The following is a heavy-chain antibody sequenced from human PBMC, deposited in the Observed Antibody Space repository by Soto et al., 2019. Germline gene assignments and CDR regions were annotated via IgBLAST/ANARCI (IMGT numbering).Heavy chain of an antibody. V-gene: IGHV4-4*02. CDR1: GGSISSTNW. CDR2: IYHSGST. Sequence: SETLSLTCAVSGGSISSTNWWTWVRQPPGKGLKWIGEIYHSGSTIYNPSLKSRVTMSVDKSKSQFSLRLTSVTAADTAVYYCARDPNDFWSGYSSPSPFDYWGQGTLVTVSS. D-gene: IGHD3-3*01. CDR3: ARDPNDFWSGYSSPSPFDY. J-gene: IGHJ4*02.